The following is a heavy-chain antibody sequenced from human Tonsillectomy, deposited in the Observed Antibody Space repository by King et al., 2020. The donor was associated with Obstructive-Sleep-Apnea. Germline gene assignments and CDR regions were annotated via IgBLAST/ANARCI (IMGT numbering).Heavy chain of an antibody. CDR3: GRTNMVRGVVDY. CDR1: GFTFSSYS. Sequence: VQLVESGGGLVQPGGSLRLSCAASGFTFSSYSMNWVRQAPGEGLEWVSYISSSSSTIYYAYSVKGRFTISRDNAKNSMYLQMNSLRAEDTAVYYCGRTNMVRGVVDYWGQGTLVTVSS. CDR2: ISSSSSTI. J-gene: IGHJ4*02. V-gene: IGHV3-48*01. D-gene: IGHD3-10*01.